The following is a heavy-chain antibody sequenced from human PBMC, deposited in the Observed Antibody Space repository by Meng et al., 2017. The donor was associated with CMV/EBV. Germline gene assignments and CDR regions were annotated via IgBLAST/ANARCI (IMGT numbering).Heavy chain of an antibody. Sequence: QESGPGLVKPSEPLPLTCTVSGGSISSSSYYWGWIRQPPGKGLEWIGSIYYRGSTYYNPSLKSRVTISVDTSKNQFSLKLSSVTAADTAVYYCASRITIFGVVTAFDPWGQGTLVTVSS. J-gene: IGHJ5*02. V-gene: IGHV4-39*07. CDR1: GGSISSSSYY. D-gene: IGHD3-3*01. CDR3: ASRITIFGVVTAFDP. CDR2: IYYRGST.